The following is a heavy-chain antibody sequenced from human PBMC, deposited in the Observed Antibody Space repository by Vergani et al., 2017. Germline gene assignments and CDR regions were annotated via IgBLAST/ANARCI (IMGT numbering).Heavy chain of an antibody. CDR3: THRPDCSVDHCYDVY. CDR2: VFWDDDK. D-gene: IGHD2-15*01. Sequence: QITLKESGPTLVKPTQTLTLTRTFSGFSLTTRGVAVGWIRQPPGKALEWLAIVFWDDDKRFSPSLRNRVTITRDTSRNQVVLTMTNIDPVGTATYYCTHRPDCSVDHCYDVYWGQGTLVTVSS. V-gene: IGHV2-5*02. CDR1: GFSLTTRGVA. J-gene: IGHJ4*02.